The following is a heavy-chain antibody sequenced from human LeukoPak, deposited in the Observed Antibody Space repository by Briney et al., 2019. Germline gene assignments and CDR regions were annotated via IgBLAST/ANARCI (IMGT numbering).Heavy chain of an antibody. J-gene: IGHJ4*02. CDR1: GYSLGKNYY. Sequence: SETLSLTCAVSGYSLGKNYYWGWIRQSPGKGLEWIGRIYGRASTSYNPSLMNRDTMSVDTSKNHFSLQLPSVTAADTAVYYCARYDSRGSASTKFDYWGPGIQVTVSS. CDR3: ARYDSRGSASTKFDY. D-gene: IGHD3-3*01. V-gene: IGHV4-38-2*01. CDR2: IYGRAST.